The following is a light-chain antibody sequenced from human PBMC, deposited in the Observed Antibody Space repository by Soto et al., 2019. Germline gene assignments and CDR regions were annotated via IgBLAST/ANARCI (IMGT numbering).Light chain of an antibody. V-gene: IGLV2-8*01. CDR1: SSDVGGYNY. J-gene: IGLJ1*01. CDR2: EVN. CDR3: SSYAGSNTDV. Sequence: QSALTQPPSASGSPGQSVAISCTGTSSDVGGYNYVSWYQLHPGKAPKLMIYEVNMRPSGVPDRFSGSKSGNTASLTVSGLRDEDEADYYCSSYAGSNTDVFGTGTKLTVL.